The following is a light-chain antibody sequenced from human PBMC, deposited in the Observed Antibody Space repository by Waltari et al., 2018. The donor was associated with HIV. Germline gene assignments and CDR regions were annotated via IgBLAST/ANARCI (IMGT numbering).Light chain of an antibody. J-gene: IGKJ5*01. CDR1: QNIGNY. V-gene: IGKV3-11*01. Sequence: VLQQSPSPLSLSPGERATLSCRASQNIGNYLAWYQQKPGQAPRLLIYDASTRASGIPARFSGSGSGTDFTLTISSLEPEDVAVYYCQQRSNWPPVTFGQGTRLEI. CDR3: QQRSNWPPVT. CDR2: DAS.